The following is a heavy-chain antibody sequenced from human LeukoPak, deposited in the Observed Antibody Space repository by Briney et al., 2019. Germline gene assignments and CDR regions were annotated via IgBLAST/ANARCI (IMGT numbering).Heavy chain of an antibody. CDR3: TRRYGGGSLDYFDL. J-gene: IGHJ2*01. V-gene: IGHV3-72*01. D-gene: IGHD2-15*01. CDR1: GFSFSDHY. CDR2: IRNKPNSYTT. Sequence: GGSLRLSCAASGFSFSDHYMDWVRQAPGKGLEWVGRIRNKPNSYTTEYAASVNGRFTVSRDDSKSSLFLQTNDLKTEDTAVYYCTRRYGGGSLDYFDLWGRGTLVTVSS.